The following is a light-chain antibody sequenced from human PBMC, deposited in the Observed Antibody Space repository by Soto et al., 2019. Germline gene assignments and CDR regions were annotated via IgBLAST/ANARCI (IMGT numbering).Light chain of an antibody. CDR1: SSDVGSYNL. J-gene: IGLJ1*01. CDR3: CSYAGSSASYV. CDR2: EST. V-gene: IGLV2-23*01. Sequence: QSVLTQAASVSGSPGQSITISCTGTSSDVGSYNLVSWYQHHPSKAPKLMIYESTKRPSGVSNRFSASKSGNTASLTISGLQAEDEADYYCCSYAGSSASYVFGTGTKVTVL.